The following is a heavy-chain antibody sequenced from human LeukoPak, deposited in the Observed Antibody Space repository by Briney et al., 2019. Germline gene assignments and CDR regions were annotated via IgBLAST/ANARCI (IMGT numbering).Heavy chain of an antibody. V-gene: IGHV3-23*01. D-gene: IGHD3-10*01. CDR2: INERWTDS. Sequence: PGGSLRLSCAASGFTFSSYAMSWVRQAPGMWLVWGSRINERWTDSMYAEAVKGRFTISRDNAKNTVYLQMNSLRVEDTAVYYCVRERFHGSGAPKFDHWGQGILVTVSS. J-gene: IGHJ4*02. CDR1: GFTFSSYA. CDR3: VRERFHGSGAPKFDH.